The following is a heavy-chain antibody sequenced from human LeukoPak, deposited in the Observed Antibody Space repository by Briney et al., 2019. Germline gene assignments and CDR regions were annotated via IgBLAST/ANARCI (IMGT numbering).Heavy chain of an antibody. CDR1: GFTFSAYA. CDR2: IRGNSERT. D-gene: IGHD6-19*01. Sequence: GGSLRLSCAASGFTFSAYAITWDRKATGKVLEWVSAIRGNSERTYYADSVRGRFTISRDNSKDTVYLQISSLRVEDTAVYYCAREQSGTRGWYTVDYWGQGTLVAVS. J-gene: IGHJ4*02. V-gene: IGHV3-23*01. CDR3: AREQSGTRGWYTVDY.